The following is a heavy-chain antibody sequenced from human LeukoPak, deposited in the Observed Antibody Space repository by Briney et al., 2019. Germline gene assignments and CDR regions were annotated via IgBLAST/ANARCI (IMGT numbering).Heavy chain of an antibody. J-gene: IGHJ4*02. V-gene: IGHV4-38-2*02. Sequence: SETLSLTCTVSGYSISSGYYWGWIRQPPGEGLEWIGSIYHSGSTYYNPSLKSRVTISVDTSKNQFSLKLSSVTAADTAVYYCAREPAHYDYVWGSYRSLYYFDYWGQGTLVTVSS. D-gene: IGHD3-16*02. CDR1: GYSISSGYY. CDR2: IYHSGST. CDR3: AREPAHYDYVWGSYRSLYYFDY.